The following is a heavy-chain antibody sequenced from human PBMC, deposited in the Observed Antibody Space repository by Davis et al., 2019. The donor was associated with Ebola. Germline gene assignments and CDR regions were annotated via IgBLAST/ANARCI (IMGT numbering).Heavy chain of an antibody. J-gene: IGHJ3*02. V-gene: IGHV3-64D*06. CDR2: ISSNGGST. Sequence: PGGSLRLSCAASGFTFSPYSMNWVRQAPGKGLEYVSAISSNGGSTYYADSVKGRFTISRDNSKNTLYLQMSSLRAEDTAVYYCVKDRTYQLLPRDAFDIWGQGTMVTVSS. CDR1: GFTFSPYS. D-gene: IGHD2-2*01. CDR3: VKDRTYQLLPRDAFDI.